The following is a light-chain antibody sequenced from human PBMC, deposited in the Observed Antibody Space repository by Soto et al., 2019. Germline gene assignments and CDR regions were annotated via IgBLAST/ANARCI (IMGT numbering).Light chain of an antibody. J-gene: IGKJ1*01. V-gene: IGKV3-11*01. Sequence: EIVLTHSPSTLSLSPGEKSTLSCRASESVSSYLAWYQQRPGQGPRLLIFDASNRQYGIPARFSGSGSGTDFTLTIHSLETEDFAVYYCQQRYNWPPTFGQGTKV. CDR2: DAS. CDR1: ESVSSY. CDR3: QQRYNWPPT.